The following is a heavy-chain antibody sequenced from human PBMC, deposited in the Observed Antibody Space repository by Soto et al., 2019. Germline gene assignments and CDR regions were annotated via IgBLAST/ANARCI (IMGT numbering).Heavy chain of an antibody. CDR3: ARTQTNDY. J-gene: IGHJ4*02. V-gene: IGHV1-2*02. Sequence: ASGKVSCNASGYTFTGYYIHWVRQAPGQGLEWMGWINTNSGGTNYAQKFQGRVTMTRDTSISTAYMELSRLTSDDTAVYYCARTQTNDYWGQGTLVTVSS. CDR2: INTNSGGT. CDR1: GYTFTGYY.